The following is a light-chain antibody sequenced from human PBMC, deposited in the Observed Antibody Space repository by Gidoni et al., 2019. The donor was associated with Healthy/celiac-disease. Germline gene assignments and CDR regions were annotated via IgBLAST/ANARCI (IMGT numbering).Light chain of an antibody. J-gene: IGKJ1*01. CDR3: QQYNNWPRT. CDR2: GAS. CDR1: QSVSSN. V-gene: IGKV3-15*01. Sequence: ELAMTQSPATLSLSPGESATLSCRASQSVSSNLAWYQQKPGQAPRLLIYGASTRATGIPARFSGSGSGTEFTLTISSLKSEDFAVYYCQQYNNWPRTFGQGTKVEIK.